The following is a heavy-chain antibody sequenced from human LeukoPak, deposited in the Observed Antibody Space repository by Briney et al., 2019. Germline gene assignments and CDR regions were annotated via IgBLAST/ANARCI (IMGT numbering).Heavy chain of an antibody. CDR1: GFTFSSYG. V-gene: IGHV3-30*18. Sequence: GGSLRLSCASSGFTFSSYGMHWVRQAPGQGLEWVAVISYDGSNKYYADSVKGRFTISRDNSKNTLYLQMSSLRADDTAVYYCAKDSSSSDFDYWGQGTLVTVSS. CDR2: ISYDGSNK. D-gene: IGHD6-6*01. J-gene: IGHJ4*02. CDR3: AKDSSSSDFDY.